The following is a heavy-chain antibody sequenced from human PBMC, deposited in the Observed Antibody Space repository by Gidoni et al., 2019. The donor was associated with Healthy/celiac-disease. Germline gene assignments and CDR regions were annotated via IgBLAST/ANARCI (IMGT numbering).Heavy chain of an antibody. CDR3: ARDGGGEFSSDY. D-gene: IGHD3-16*01. CDR1: GFTFSSYA. Sequence: QVQLVESGGGVVQPGRSLRLSCAAAGFTFSSYAMHWVRQAPGKGLGWVAVISYDGSNKYYADSVKGRFTISRDNSKNTLYLQMNSRRAEDTAVYYCARDGGGEFSSDYWGQGTLVTVSS. CDR2: ISYDGSNK. J-gene: IGHJ4*02. V-gene: IGHV3-30-3*01.